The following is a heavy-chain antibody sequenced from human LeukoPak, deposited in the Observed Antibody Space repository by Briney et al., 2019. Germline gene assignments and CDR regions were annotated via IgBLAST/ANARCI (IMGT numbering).Heavy chain of an antibody. CDR3: STGGKYYGMDV. V-gene: IGHV3-15*01. CDR2: IKSKTDGGTI. Sequence: GGSLRLSCAASGFTVSSNYMSWVRQAPGKGLEWVGRIKSKTDGGTIDYAAPVKGRFTLSRDDSKNTVYLQMNSLKTEDTGVYYCSTGGKYYGMDVWGQGTTVTVSS. CDR1: GFTVSSNY. J-gene: IGHJ6*02. D-gene: IGHD6-25*01.